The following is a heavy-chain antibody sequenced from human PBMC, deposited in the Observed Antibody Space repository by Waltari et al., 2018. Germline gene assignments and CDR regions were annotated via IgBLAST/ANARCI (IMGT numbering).Heavy chain of an antibody. CDR3: AKPDVLRFLEWLIQPPFMDV. CDR1: GFTFSSYA. J-gene: IGHJ6*02. CDR2: ISGSGGST. V-gene: IGHV3-23*01. D-gene: IGHD3-3*01. Sequence: EVQLLESGGGLVQPGGSLRLSCAASGFTFSSYAMSWVRQAPGKGLEWVSAISGSGGSTYNADSVKGRFTISRDNSKNTLYLQMNSLRAEDTAVYYCAKPDVLRFLEWLIQPPFMDVGAKGP.